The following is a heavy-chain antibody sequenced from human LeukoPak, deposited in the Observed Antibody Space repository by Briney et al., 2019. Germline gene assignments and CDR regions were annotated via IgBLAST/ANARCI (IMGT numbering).Heavy chain of an antibody. CDR2: ITGSGDNT. CDR1: GFIFSTYP. J-gene: IGHJ4*02. V-gene: IGHV3-23*01. CDR3: AKRGASSWSSFDY. D-gene: IGHD6-13*01. Sequence: GGSLRLSCAASGFIFSTYPMSWVRQAPGKGLEWVSAITGSGDNTYYTDSVKGRFTISRDNSKNTLSLQMNSLRVEDTAVYYCAKRGASSWSSFDYWGQGTLVAVSS.